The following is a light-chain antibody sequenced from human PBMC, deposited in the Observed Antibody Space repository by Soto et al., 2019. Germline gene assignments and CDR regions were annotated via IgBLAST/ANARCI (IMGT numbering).Light chain of an antibody. CDR1: QSVSSY. CDR3: QLHSNWPPGFT. V-gene: IGKV3-11*01. Sequence: EIVLTQSPATLSLSPGERATLSCRASQSVSSYLAWYQQKPGQAPRLLIYDASNRATGIPARFSGSGSGTDFTLTISSLESDDFAVYYCQLHSNWPPGFTFGQGTRLEIK. J-gene: IGKJ5*01. CDR2: DAS.